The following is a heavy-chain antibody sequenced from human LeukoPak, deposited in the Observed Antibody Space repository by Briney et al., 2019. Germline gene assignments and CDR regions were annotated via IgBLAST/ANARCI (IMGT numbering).Heavy chain of an antibody. V-gene: IGHV3-30-3*01. CDR3: ARTRIVVVPTRWQPSFDY. CDR2: ISYDGSNK. D-gene: IGHD2-2*01. Sequence: GGSLRLSCAASGFTFSSYAMHWVRQAPGKGLEWVAVISYDGSNKYYADSVKGRFTISRDNSKNTLYLQMNSLRAEDTAVYYCARTRIVVVPTRWQPSFDYWGQGTLVTVSS. J-gene: IGHJ4*02. CDR1: GFTFSSYA.